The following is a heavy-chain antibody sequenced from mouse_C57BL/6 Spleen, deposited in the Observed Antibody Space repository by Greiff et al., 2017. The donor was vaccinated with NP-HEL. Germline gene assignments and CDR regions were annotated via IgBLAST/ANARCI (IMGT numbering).Heavy chain of an antibody. Sequence: VQLQQPGAELVKPGASVKMSCKASGYTFTSYWITWVKQRPGQGLEWIGDIYPGSGSTNYNEKFKSKATLTVDTSSSTAYMQLSSLTSEDSAVYYWAGGYYGSSYGNAMDYWGQGTSVTVSS. CDR3: AGGYYGSSYGNAMDY. CDR1: GYTFTSYW. J-gene: IGHJ4*01. D-gene: IGHD1-1*01. V-gene: IGHV1-55*01. CDR2: IYPGSGST.